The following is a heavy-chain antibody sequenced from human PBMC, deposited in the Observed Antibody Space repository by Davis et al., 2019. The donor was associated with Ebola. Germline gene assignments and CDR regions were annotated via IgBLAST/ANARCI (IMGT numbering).Heavy chain of an antibody. J-gene: IGHJ6*04. D-gene: IGHD3-16*01. Sequence: GGSLRLSCTASGFSFSSYAMTWVRQAPGRGLEWVSVIYSGGSTYYADSVKGRFTISRDNSKNTLYLQMNSLRAEDTAVYYCARDGAYTNNWYSMDVWGKGTTVTVSS. CDR2: IYSGGST. CDR3: ARDGAYTNNWYSMDV. CDR1: GFSFSSYA. V-gene: IGHV3-53*01.